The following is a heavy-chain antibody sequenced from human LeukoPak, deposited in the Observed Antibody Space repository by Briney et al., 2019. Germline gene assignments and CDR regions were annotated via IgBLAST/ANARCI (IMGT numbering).Heavy chain of an antibody. CDR3: AKDPMLPYGRIPGGAFDI. Sequence: PGGSLRLSCAASGFTFSSYAMHWVRQAPGKGLEWVAVISYDGSNKYYADSVKGRFTISRDNSKNTLYLQMNSLRAEDTAVYYCAKDPMLPYGRIPGGAFDIWGQGTMVTVSS. D-gene: IGHD4-17*01. J-gene: IGHJ3*02. V-gene: IGHV3-30-3*01. CDR1: GFTFSSYA. CDR2: ISYDGSNK.